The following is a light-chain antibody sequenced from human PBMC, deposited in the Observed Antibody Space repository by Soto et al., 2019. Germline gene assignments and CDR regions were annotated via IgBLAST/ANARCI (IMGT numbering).Light chain of an antibody. CDR1: QSVRRDY. J-gene: IGKJ4*01. CDR3: QQYSSSPALT. CDR2: GAS. V-gene: IGKV3-20*01. Sequence: EIVLTQSPGTLSLSPGETATLSCRASQSVRRDYLAWLQQKPGQAPRVLIYGASSRAAGIPDRFSGSGSGTDFTLTISRLEPEDFAVYYCQQYSSSPALTFGGGTRVEIK.